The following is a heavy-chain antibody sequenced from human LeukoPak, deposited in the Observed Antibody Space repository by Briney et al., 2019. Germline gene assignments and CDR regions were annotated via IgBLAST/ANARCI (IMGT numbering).Heavy chain of an antibody. CDR3: ARDWRDVLRFLEWPADAFDI. D-gene: IGHD3-3*01. J-gene: IGHJ3*02. CDR2: ISGWGRDT. V-gene: IGHV3-21*01. CDR1: GFPFSSYW. Sequence: GGSLRLSCVASGFPFSSYWMTWVRQAPGKGLEWVSGISGWGRDTFYTDSVKGRFTISRDNAKNSLYLQMNSLRAEDTAVYYCARDWRDVLRFLEWPADAFDIWGQGTMVTVSS.